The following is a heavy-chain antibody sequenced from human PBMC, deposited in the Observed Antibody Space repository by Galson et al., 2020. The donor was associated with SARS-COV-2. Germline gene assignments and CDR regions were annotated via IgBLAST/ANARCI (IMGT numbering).Heavy chain of an antibody. D-gene: IGHD3-10*01. Sequence: GGSLRLSCAASGFTFSSYWMSWVRQAPGKGLEWVANIKQDGSEKYYVDSVKGRFTISRDNAKNSLYLQMNSLRAEDTAVYYCARDLLSYGSGSYHYYGMDVWGQGTTVTVSS. CDR3: ARDLLSYGSGSYHYYGMDV. J-gene: IGHJ6*02. CDR2: IKQDGSEK. CDR1: GFTFSSYW. V-gene: IGHV3-7*01.